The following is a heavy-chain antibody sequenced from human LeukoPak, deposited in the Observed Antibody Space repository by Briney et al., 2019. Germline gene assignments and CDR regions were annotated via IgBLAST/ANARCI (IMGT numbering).Heavy chain of an antibody. CDR3: ARGTISGSRSFDP. CDR2: VNPNSGNR. V-gene: IGHV1-8*03. Sequence: VASVKVSCKASGYTFTNYDINWVRQATGQGLEWMGWVNPNSGNRGYAQKFQGRLTITRNTSISTAYLDLSSLRSDDTAVYYCARGTISGSRSFDPWGQGTLATVSS. CDR1: GYTFTNYD. J-gene: IGHJ5*02. D-gene: IGHD3-9*01.